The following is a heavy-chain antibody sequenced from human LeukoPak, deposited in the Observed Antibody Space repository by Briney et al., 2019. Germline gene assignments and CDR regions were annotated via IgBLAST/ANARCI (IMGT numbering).Heavy chain of an antibody. Sequence: PSETLSLTCTVSGGSISSYYWSWIRQPPGKGLEWIGYISYSGSTNYNPSLKSRVTISVDTSKNQFSLKLSSVTAADTAVYYCAGGRPYYFDYWGQGTLVTVSP. CDR2: ISYSGST. CDR3: AGGRPYYFDY. V-gene: IGHV4-59*01. CDR1: GGSISSYY. J-gene: IGHJ4*02.